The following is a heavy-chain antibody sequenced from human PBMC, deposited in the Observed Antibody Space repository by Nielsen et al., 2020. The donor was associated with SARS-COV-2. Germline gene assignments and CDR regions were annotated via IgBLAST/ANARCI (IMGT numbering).Heavy chain of an antibody. V-gene: IGHV3-21*01. Sequence: GESLKISCAASGFTFSSYSMNWVRQAPGKGLEWVSSISSSSSYIYYADSVKGRFTISRDNAKNSLYLQMNSLRAEDTAVYYCAREADYLDYFDYWGQGTLVTVSS. CDR1: GFTFSSYS. CDR3: AREADYLDYFDY. D-gene: IGHD3-10*01. CDR2: ISSSSSYI. J-gene: IGHJ4*02.